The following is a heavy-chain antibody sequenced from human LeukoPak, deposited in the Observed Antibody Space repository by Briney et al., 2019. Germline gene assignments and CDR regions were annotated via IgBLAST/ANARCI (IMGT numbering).Heavy chain of an antibody. J-gene: IGHJ4*02. V-gene: IGHV3-48*01. Sequence: GGSLRLSCAASGFTFSSYSMNWVRQAPGKGLEWVSYISSSTNTIYYADSVKGRFTISRDDSKNTLYLQMNSLRAEDTAVYYCARGTYYYDSSGYGFDYWGQGTLVTVSS. D-gene: IGHD3-22*01. CDR3: ARGTYYYDSSGYGFDY. CDR2: ISSSTNTI. CDR1: GFTFSSYS.